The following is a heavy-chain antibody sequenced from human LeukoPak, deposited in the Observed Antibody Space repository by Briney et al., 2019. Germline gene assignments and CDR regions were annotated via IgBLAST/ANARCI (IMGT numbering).Heavy chain of an antibody. CDR2: IIPIFGIA. CDR3: ARAGSYDSSDYYHEDS. V-gene: IGHV1-69*04. J-gene: IGHJ4*02. D-gene: IGHD3-22*01. Sequence: ASVKVSCKASGGTFSSDALSWVRQAPGQGLEWMGRIIPIFGIANYAQNFQGRVTITADKSTSTVYMELSSLRSGDTAVYYCARAGSYDSSDYYHEDSWGQGTLVTVSS. CDR1: GGTFSSDA.